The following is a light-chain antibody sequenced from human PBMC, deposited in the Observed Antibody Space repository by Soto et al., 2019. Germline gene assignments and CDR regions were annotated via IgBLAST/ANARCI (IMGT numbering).Light chain of an antibody. CDR1: QSVSAN. J-gene: IGKJ1*01. CDR3: HQYNNWPRT. Sequence: EIVMTQSPATLSVSPGERATLSCRASQSVSANLAWYQQKPGQAPRLLIYGASTRATGIPARFSGSGSGTEFTLTIGSLQSEDFAVYYCHQYNNWPRTFGQGTKVDIK. CDR2: GAS. V-gene: IGKV3-15*01.